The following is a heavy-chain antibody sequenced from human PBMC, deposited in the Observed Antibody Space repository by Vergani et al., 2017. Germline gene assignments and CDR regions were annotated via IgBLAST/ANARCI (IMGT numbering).Heavy chain of an antibody. D-gene: IGHD3-22*01. V-gene: IGHV5-51*01. J-gene: IGHJ4*02. CDR1: GYSFTSYW. CDR3: ASGTYYYDSSGPFDY. CDR2: LYPGDSDT. Sequence: EVQLVQSGAEVKKPGESLKISCKGSGYSFTSYWIGWVRQMPGKGLEWMGILYPGDSDTRYSPSFQGEVTISADKSISTAYLQWRSLKASDTAMYYCASGTYYYDSSGPFDYWGQGTLVTVSS.